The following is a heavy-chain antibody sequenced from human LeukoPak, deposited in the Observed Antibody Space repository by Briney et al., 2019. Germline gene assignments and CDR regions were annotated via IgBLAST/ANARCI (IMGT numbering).Heavy chain of an antibody. CDR1: GGSVSDFY. Sequence: PSETLSLTCSISGGSVSDFYWSWIRQSPGKGLEWIGYVYYGGSTTYSPSLKSRVSISRDTSRNHLSLKLTSVTAADTAVYYCARNGGSRFFYYYIDIWGEGTTVSVSS. V-gene: IGHV4-59*02. D-gene: IGHD3-16*01. J-gene: IGHJ6*03. CDR2: VYYGGST. CDR3: ARNGGSRFFYYYIDI.